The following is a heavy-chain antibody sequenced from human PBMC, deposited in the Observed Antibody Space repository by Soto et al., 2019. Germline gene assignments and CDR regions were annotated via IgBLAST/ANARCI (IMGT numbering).Heavy chain of an antibody. CDR3: AREGINNYNEYYFDS. CDR1: GFAFSSYS. CDR2: ISGSGNYT. Sequence: GGSLRLSCAASGFAFSSYSMNWVRQAPGKGLEWVSSISGSGNYTHYADFLRGRFTISRDNAKTSLYLQMNSLRAEDTAVYYCAREGINNYNEYYFDSWGQGTVVTVSS. V-gene: IGHV3-21*01. D-gene: IGHD4-4*01. J-gene: IGHJ4*02.